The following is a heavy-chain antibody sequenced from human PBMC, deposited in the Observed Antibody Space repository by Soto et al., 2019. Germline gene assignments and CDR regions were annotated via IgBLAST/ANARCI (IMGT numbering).Heavy chain of an antibody. CDR1: GYTFTDYY. CDR3: ARESLHYDLYGMDV. J-gene: IGHJ6*02. Sequence: QVQLVQSGAEVKKPGASVKVYCKASGYTFTDYYVHWVRQAPGQGLEWMGWIKSDSGTTHYAQKFEGRVTMTRDTSISTAFMGLSTLRSDDTAVYYCARESLHYDLYGMDVWGQGTTVTVS. D-gene: IGHD3-16*01. CDR2: IKSDSGTT. V-gene: IGHV1-2*02.